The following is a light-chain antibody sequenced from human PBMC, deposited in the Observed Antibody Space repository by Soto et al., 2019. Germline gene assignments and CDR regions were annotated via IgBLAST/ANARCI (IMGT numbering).Light chain of an antibody. CDR2: EVS. CDR3: SSYTTRTTLYV. Sequence: QSALTQPASVSGSPGQSITISCTGTSSDVGSYNYVSWYQLHPGKAPKLMIYEVSNRPSGVSNRFSGSKSGDTASLTISGLQAEDEADYRSSYTTRTTLYVFGTGTKVAVL. J-gene: IGLJ1*01. V-gene: IGLV2-14*01. CDR1: SSDVGSYNY.